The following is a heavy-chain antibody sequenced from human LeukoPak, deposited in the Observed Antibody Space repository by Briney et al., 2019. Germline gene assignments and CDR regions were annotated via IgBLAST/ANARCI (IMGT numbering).Heavy chain of an antibody. D-gene: IGHD2-21*02. Sequence: GGSLRLSCEGSAFIFSGHWMNWVRQAPGKGLEWVAHINPDGRDTYYVDSVKGRFTISRDNAQNSMYLQMNSLRVEDTAVYYCATWGDTTAEYFQRWGQGTLVTVSS. CDR2: INPDGRDT. V-gene: IGHV3-7*01. CDR1: AFIFSGHW. J-gene: IGHJ1*01. CDR3: ATWGDTTAEYFQR.